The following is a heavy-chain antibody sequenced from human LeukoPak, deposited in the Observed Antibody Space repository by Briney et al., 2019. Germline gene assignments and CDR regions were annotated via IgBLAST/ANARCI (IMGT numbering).Heavy chain of an antibody. J-gene: IGHJ1*01. V-gene: IGHV1-69*10. CDR3: ATGDSIAVAVEYFHH. Sequence: GASVKVSCKASGGIFSSYAFSWVRQAPGQGLEWRGGIIPILGKASYAQKFQGRVTITADESTSTAYMELSSLRSEDTAVYYCATGDSIAVAVEYFHHWGQGALVTVSS. CDR2: IIPILGKA. CDR1: GGIFSSYA. D-gene: IGHD6-19*01.